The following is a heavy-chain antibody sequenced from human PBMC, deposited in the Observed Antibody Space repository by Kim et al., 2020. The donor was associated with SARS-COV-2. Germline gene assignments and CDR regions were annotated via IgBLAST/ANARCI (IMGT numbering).Heavy chain of an antibody. D-gene: IGHD3-22*01. CDR1: GFTFSSYA. CDR2: ISYDGSNK. Sequence: GGSLRLSCAASGFTFSSYAMHWVRQAPGKGLEWVAVISYDGSNKYYADSVKGRFTISRDNSKNTLYLQMNSLRAEDTAVYYCARGPHYYDSSGYYYGYWGQGTLVTVSS. V-gene: IGHV3-30*04. J-gene: IGHJ4*02. CDR3: ARGPHYYDSSGYYYGY.